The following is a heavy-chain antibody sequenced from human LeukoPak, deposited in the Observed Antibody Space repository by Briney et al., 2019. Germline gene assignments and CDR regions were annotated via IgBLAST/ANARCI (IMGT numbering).Heavy chain of an antibody. CDR2: ISHDGGST. CDR3: AKVKFYFDN. CDR1: GFSFSSYA. Sequence: GGSLRLSCAASGFSFSSYAMSWVRQAPGRGLEWVSHISHDGGSTYYADSVKGRFTISRDNSKNTLYLQMSSLKDEDTAIYYCAKVKFYFDNWGQGTLVTVSS. J-gene: IGHJ4*02. V-gene: IGHV3-23*01.